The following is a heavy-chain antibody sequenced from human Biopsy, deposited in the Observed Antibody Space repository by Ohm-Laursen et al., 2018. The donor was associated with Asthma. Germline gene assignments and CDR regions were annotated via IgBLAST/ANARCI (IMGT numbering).Heavy chain of an antibody. D-gene: IGHD3-22*01. CDR3: ARGDSSNWSHYYFDY. J-gene: IGHJ4*02. CDR1: GFAVSRDH. Sequence: LSLTCAASGFAVSRDHMSWVRQAPGKGLEWVSVIYSGGTSHTADSVRGRFTISRDYSKNTLYLQMHSLRAEDTAVYYCARGDSSNWSHYYFDYWGQGTLVTVSS. CDR2: IYSGGTS. V-gene: IGHV3-53*01.